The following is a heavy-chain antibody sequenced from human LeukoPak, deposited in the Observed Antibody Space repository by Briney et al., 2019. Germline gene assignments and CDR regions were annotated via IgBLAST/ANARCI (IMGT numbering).Heavy chain of an antibody. CDR3: VRVGSVAGSDYLDY. CDR1: GFTFSDHF. V-gene: IGHV3-72*01. CDR2: SRNKGKSYTT. D-gene: IGHD6-19*01. Sequence: GGSLRLSCAVSGFTFSDHFLDWVRQAPGKGLEWVGRSRNKGKSYTTEYAASVKGRFTISRDDSKNSLYLQMNSLKTEDTAVYYCVRVGSVAGSDYLDYWGQGTLVTVSS. J-gene: IGHJ4*02.